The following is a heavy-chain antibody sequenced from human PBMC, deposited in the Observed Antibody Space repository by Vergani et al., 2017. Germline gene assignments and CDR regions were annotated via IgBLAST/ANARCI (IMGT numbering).Heavy chain of an antibody. CDR2: ISSSSSTI. D-gene: IGHD3-3*01. J-gene: IGHJ5*02. V-gene: IGHV3-48*01. CDR1: VFTFISYR. Sequence: EVQLVESGGGLVQPGGSLRLSCAASVFTFISYRMNWVRQAPGKGLEWVSYISSSSSTIYYADSVKGRFTISSDNAKNSLYLQMNSLRAEDTAVYYCARDTYDFWSGPSGPNWFDPWGQGTLVTVSS. CDR3: ARDTYDFWSGPSGPNWFDP.